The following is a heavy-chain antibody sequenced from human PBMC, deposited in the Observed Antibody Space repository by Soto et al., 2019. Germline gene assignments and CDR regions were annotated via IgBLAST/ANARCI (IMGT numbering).Heavy chain of an antibody. Sequence: QVQLVQSGAEVKKPGASVKVSCKASGYTFTGYYMHWVRHAPGQVLEWMGWINPNSGGTNYAQKLGGWSTMTRDTSFTTAYMELSRAKSDATAVYYCARDLGIAAALPRYGMDVWGQGTTVTVS. CDR1: GYTFTGYY. CDR3: ARDLGIAAALPRYGMDV. D-gene: IGHD6-13*01. V-gene: IGHV1-2*04. J-gene: IGHJ6*02. CDR2: INPNSGGT.